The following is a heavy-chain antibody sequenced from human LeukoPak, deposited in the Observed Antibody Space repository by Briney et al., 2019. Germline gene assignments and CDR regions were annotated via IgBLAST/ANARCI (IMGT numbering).Heavy chain of an antibody. CDR3: ARDSGPYYYGSGSYLDY. CDR1: GFTFSSYA. V-gene: IGHV3-30-3*01. CDR2: ISYDGSNK. J-gene: IGHJ4*02. D-gene: IGHD3-10*01. Sequence: GGSLRLSCAASGFTFSSYAMHWVRRAPGKGLEWVAVISYDGSNKYYADSVKGRFTISRDNSKNTLYLQMNSLRAEDTAVYYCARDSGPYYYGSGSYLDYWGQGTLVTVSS.